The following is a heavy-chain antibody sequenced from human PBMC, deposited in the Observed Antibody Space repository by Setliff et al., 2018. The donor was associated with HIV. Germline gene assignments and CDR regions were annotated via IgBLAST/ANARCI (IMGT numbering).Heavy chain of an antibody. CDR1: GGTFSRYA. V-gene: IGHV1-69*10. CDR2: IIPIVGIP. J-gene: IGHJ4*02. D-gene: IGHD3-22*01. CDR3: ARGGNFYYDSSSSLCDY. Sequence: SVKVSCKASGGTFSRYAIAWVRQAPGQGLEWMGGIIPIVGIPNYAQKFQGRVSITADKSAITAYMELSSLRSEDTAVYYCARGGNFYYDSSSSLCDYWGQGALVTVSS.